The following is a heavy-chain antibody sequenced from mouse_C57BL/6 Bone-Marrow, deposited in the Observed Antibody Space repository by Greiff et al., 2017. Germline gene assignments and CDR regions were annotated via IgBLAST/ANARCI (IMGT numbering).Heavy chain of an antibody. Sequence: GNSDTSYNQKFKGKAKLTAVTSASTAYMELSSLTNEDSAVYYCTRGEGWLLQGYWGQGTTLTVSS. D-gene: IGHD2-3*01. J-gene: IGHJ2*01. V-gene: IGHV1-5*01. CDR3: TRGEGWLLQGY. CDR2: GNSDT.